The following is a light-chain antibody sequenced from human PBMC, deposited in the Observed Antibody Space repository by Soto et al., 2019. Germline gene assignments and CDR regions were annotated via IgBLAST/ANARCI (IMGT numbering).Light chain of an antibody. V-gene: IGKV1-39*01. J-gene: IGKJ2*01. Sequence: DIQMTQSPTSLSASVGDRITITCRASQTINRFVNWYQQIPGKAPKLLIYSTSSLQSGVPSRFSGSGSGTDFTLTISSLQTEDFGIYYCQQSYSTLSTFGPGTKLEIK. CDR1: QTINRF. CDR3: QQSYSTLST. CDR2: STS.